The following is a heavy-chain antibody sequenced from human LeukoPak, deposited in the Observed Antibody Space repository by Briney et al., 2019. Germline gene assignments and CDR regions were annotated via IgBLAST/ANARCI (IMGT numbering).Heavy chain of an antibody. D-gene: IGHD2-8*01. CDR1: GFTFSDYY. Sequence: KPGGSLTLSCAASGFTFSDYYMSWICQAPEKGLEWVSSISSSSSDTKYADSVKGRFTISRDNAKKSLYLQMNSLRAEDTAVYYSARDDGLHVFDVWGQGTAVTVSS. CDR2: ISSSSSDT. V-gene: IGHV3-11*05. CDR3: ARDDGLHVFDV. J-gene: IGHJ3*01.